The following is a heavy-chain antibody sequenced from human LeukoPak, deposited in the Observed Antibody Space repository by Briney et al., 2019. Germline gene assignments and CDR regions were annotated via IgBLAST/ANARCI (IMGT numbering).Heavy chain of an antibody. CDR1: GFTFSSYG. CDR2: ISYDGSNK. D-gene: IGHD1-26*01. J-gene: IGHJ4*02. V-gene: IGHV3-30*18. CDR3: AKEGANFEYYFDY. Sequence: PGGSLRLSCAASGFTFSSYGMHWVRQAPGKGLEWVAVISYDGSNKYYADSVKGRFTISRDNSKNTLYLQMNSLRAEDTAVYYCAKEGANFEYYFDYWGQGTLVTVSS.